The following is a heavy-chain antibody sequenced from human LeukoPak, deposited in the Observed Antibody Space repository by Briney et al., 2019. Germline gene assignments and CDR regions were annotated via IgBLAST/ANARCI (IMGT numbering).Heavy chain of an antibody. Sequence: TSETLSLTCAVSGYSISSGYYWGWIRQPPGQGLEWIGSIYHSGSTYYNPSLKSRVTISVDTSKNQFSLKLSSVTAADTAVYYCARDMITMVRGVINVFDYWGQGTLVTVSS. J-gene: IGHJ4*02. D-gene: IGHD3-10*01. CDR1: GYSISSGYY. V-gene: IGHV4-38-2*02. CDR3: ARDMITMVRGVINVFDY. CDR2: IYHSGST.